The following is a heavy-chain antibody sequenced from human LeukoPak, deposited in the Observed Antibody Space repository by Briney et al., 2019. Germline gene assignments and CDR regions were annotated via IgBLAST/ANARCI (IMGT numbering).Heavy chain of an antibody. CDR1: GGSISSYY. D-gene: IGHD3-3*01. V-gene: IGHV4-59*01. J-gene: IGHJ4*02. CDR2: IYYSGST. Sequence: SETLSLTCTVSGGSISSYYWSWIRQPSGKGLEWIGYIYYSGSTNYNPSLKSRVTISVDTSKNQFSLKLSSVTAADTAVYYCASLRYDFWSGYYLGLDYWGQGTLVTVSS. CDR3: ASLRYDFWSGYYLGLDY.